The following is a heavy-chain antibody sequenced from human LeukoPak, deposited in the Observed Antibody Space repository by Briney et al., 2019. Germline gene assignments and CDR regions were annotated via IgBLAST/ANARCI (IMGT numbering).Heavy chain of an antibody. CDR2: ISSSSSYI. V-gene: IGHV3-21*01. J-gene: IGHJ4*02. D-gene: IGHD6-19*01. CDR1: GFTFSSYS. Sequence: PGGSLRLSCAASGFTFSSYSMNWVRQAPGKGLEWVSSISSSSSYIYYADSVKGRFTISRDNAKNSLYLQMISLRAKDTAVYYCARASQISSSTGWYYFDYWGQGTLVTVSP. CDR3: ARASQISSSTGWYYFDY.